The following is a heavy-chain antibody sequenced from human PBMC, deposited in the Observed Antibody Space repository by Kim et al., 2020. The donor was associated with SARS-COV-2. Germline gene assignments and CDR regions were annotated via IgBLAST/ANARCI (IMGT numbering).Heavy chain of an antibody. CDR2: INGGNGNT. J-gene: IGHJ6*02. Sequence: ASLKVSCKASGYIFTTYSIHWVRQAPGQRLEWMGWINGGNGNTKYSQNFQGRVTITRDTSASTAYMELSSLRSEDTAVYYCARDHEAVADTWYYYGMDVWGQGTTVTVSS. CDR3: ARDHEAVADTWYYYGMDV. CDR1: GYIFTTYS. D-gene: IGHD6-19*01. V-gene: IGHV1-3*01.